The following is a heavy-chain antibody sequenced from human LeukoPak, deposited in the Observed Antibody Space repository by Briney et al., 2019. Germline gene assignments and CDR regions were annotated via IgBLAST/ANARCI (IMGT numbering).Heavy chain of an antibody. J-gene: IGHJ4*02. CDR1: GFIFSNYG. CDR2: ISASGSAT. V-gene: IGHV3-23*01. D-gene: IGHD1-1*01. CDR3: AKAPPYKKYFDY. Sequence: GGSLRLSCAASGFIFSNYGMNWVRQAPGKGLEWVAAISASGSATSYADSVRGRFTISRDNSKSTTYLQMNSLRAEDTAVFYCAKAPPYKKYFDYWGQGTLVTVSS.